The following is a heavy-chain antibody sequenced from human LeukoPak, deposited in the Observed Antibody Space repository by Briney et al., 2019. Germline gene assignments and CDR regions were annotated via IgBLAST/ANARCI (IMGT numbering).Heavy chain of an antibody. V-gene: IGHV3-48*03. Sequence: GGSLRLSCAASGFTFSSYEMNWVRQAPGKGLEWVSYISSSGSTIYYADSVKGRFTISRDNAKNSLYLQMNSLRAEDTAVYYCASIPGYSNSFDAWGQGTLVTVSS. J-gene: IGHJ4*02. CDR3: ASIPGYSNSFDA. CDR1: GFTFSSYE. D-gene: IGHD1-26*01. CDR2: ISSSGSTI.